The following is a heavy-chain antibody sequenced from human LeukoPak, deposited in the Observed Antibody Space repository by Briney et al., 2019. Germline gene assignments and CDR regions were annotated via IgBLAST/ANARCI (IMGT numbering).Heavy chain of an antibody. V-gene: IGHV3-7*01. J-gene: IGHJ4*02. D-gene: IGHD3-16*01. Sequence: GGSLRLSCAASGGSGFTFSTYWMSWVRQAPGKGLEWVADIKQDGSEKYYVDSVKGRFTISRDNAQNSLHLQMNSLRAEDTAVYYCAKHWSRGRDYWGQGTLVTVSS. CDR3: AKHWSRGRDY. CDR1: GGSGFTFSTYW. CDR2: IKQDGSEK.